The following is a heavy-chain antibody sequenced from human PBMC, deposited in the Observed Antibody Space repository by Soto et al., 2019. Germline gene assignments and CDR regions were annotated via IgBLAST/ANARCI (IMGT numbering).Heavy chain of an antibody. CDR3: AKDLSWGQCDY. J-gene: IGHJ4*02. D-gene: IGHD3-16*01. CDR1: GFTFSNYW. V-gene: IGHV3-74*03. CDR2: INTDGTTT. Sequence: EVQLVESGGGLVQPGGSLRLSCAGSGFTFSNYWMHWVRQDPEKGLVWVSTINTDGTTTQYADSVKGRFTVTRDNAKNTLYLQMSSLRVEDTAVYFCAKDLSWGQCDYWGQGTPVTVP.